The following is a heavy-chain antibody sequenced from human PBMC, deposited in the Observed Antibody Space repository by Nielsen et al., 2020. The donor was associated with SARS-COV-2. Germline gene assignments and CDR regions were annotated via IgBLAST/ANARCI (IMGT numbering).Heavy chain of an antibody. CDR1: GFTFSSYG. CDR2: ISYDGSDK. J-gene: IGHJ4*02. Sequence: GESLKISCAASGFTFSSYGMHWVRQAPGKGLEWVAVISYDGSDKYYADSVKGRFTISRDNAKNSLYLQMNSLRAEDTAVYYCVRDSSIVIWSGYPVDWGQGTLVTVSS. D-gene: IGHD3-3*01. V-gene: IGHV3-30*03. CDR3: VRDSSIVIWSGYPVD.